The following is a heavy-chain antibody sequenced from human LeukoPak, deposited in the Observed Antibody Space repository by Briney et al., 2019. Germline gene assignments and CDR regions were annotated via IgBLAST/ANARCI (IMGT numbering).Heavy chain of an antibody. CDR1: GFTFSTSA. J-gene: IGHJ4*02. V-gene: IGHV3-23*01. Sequence: PGGSLRLSCAASGFTFSTSAMSWVRQAPGKGLEWVSGISGSGDSTYYVDSVKGRFTISRDNSKSTLYLQMNSLRAEDTAVYYCARDRGGRSGDYVVWGQGTLVTVSS. CDR3: ARDRGGRSGDYVV. CDR2: ISGSGDST. D-gene: IGHD4-17*01.